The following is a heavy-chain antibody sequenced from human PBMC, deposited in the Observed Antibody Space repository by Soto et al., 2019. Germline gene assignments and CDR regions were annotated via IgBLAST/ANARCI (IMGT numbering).Heavy chain of an antibody. CDR1: GYSFTSYW. Sequence: GESLKISCKGSGYSFTSYWIGWVRQMPGKGLEWLGIIYPGDSHTRYSPSSQGQVTISADKSISTAYLQWNSLKASDTAIYYCARQGYCSTTACSTVDYWGQGTLVTVSS. CDR2: IYPGDSHT. D-gene: IGHD2-2*02. V-gene: IGHV5-51*01. CDR3: ARQGYCSTTACSTVDY. J-gene: IGHJ4*02.